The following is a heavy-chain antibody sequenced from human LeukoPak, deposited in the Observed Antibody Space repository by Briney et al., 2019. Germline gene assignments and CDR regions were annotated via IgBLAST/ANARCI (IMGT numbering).Heavy chain of an antibody. Sequence: GGSLRLSCAASGFTSRRKAMSCLRQAPGKGLEWLSVICGVGGSTNYAASVDGSFTISRDNSKSTLYLQMIRLGAEGTAVYYCAKATTVATKVAAWGQGTLVTVSS. J-gene: IGHJ4*02. CDR2: ICGVGGST. D-gene: IGHD4-11*01. CDR1: GFTSRRKA. CDR3: AKATTVATKVAA. V-gene: IGHV3-23*01.